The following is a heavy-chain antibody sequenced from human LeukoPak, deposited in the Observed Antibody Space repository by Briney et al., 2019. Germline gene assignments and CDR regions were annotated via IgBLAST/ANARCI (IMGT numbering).Heavy chain of an antibody. V-gene: IGHV4-34*01. Sequence: SEALSLTCAVYGGSFSGYYWSWTRQPPGKGLAWIGEINHSGSTNYNPSLKSRVTISVDTSKNQFSLKLSSVTAADTAVYYCASIRGNDARIFDYWGQGTLVTVSS. CDR3: ASIRGNDARIFDY. CDR1: GGSFSGYY. CDR2: INHSGST. J-gene: IGHJ4*02. D-gene: IGHD1-1*01.